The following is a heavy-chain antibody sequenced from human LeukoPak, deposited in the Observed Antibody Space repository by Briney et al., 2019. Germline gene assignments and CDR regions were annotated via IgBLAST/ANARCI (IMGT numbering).Heavy chain of an antibody. Sequence: PGGSLRPSRGASGFTFISSAMHWGRQGPGKGLEWVAYIAHHGNNKYYADSVKGRFTISRDNSKGSLYLQMNSLRADDTAVYYCAKDGCWSCNVWRQGTLHRVFS. J-gene: IGHJ1*01. CDR3: AKDGCWSCNV. D-gene: IGHD2-8*02. CDR2: IAHHGNNK. V-gene: IGHV3-30*02. CDR1: GFTFISSA.